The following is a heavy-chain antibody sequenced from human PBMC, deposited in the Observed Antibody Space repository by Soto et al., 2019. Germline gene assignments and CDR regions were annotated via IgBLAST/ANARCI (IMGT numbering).Heavy chain of an antibody. V-gene: IGHV3-33*01. J-gene: IGHJ4*02. Sequence: QVQLVESGGGVVQPGRSLRLSCAASGFTFSSYGMHWVRQAPGKGLEWVAVIWYDGSNKYYADSVKGRFTISRDNSKNTLYLQMNSLRAEDTAVYYCARDSRASGHYSNPFRYWGQGTLVTVSS. CDR2: IWYDGSNK. D-gene: IGHD4-4*01. CDR3: ARDSRASGHYSNPFRY. CDR1: GFTFSSYG.